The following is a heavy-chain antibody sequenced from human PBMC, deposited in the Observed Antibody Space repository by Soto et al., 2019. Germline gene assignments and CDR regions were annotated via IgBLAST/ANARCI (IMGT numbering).Heavy chain of an antibody. Sequence: SETLSLTCTVSGGSLSGHSWTWIRQSPGKGLEWIGDINHSGRVNYSPSLKSRVTISLDTSKNQFSLTLSAVTAADTAMYYCSTRAYDTNGYYRFDPWGQGTLVTVSS. V-gene: IGHV4-34*01. CDR3: STRAYDTNGYYRFDP. CDR1: GGSLSGHS. CDR2: INHSGRV. J-gene: IGHJ5*01. D-gene: IGHD3-22*01.